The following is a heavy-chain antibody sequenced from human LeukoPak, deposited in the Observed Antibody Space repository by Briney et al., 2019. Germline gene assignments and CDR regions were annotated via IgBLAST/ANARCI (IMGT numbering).Heavy chain of an antibody. V-gene: IGHV1-2*02. CDR1: GYTFSGSY. Sequence: ASVKVSCKASGYTFSGSYLHSVRLAPGRGLEWLGWINPNSGGTTYAQKFRGRVTMTRDTSINTAYMELSGLISNDTAVYYCARSDDLPGDFDCWGQGTLVTVSS. D-gene: IGHD1-1*01. CDR3: ARSDDLPGDFDC. J-gene: IGHJ4*02. CDR2: INPNSGGT.